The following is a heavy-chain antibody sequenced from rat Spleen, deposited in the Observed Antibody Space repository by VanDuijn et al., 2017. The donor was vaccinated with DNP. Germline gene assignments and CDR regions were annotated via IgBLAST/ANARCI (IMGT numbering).Heavy chain of an antibody. CDR3: ARDAGGPFDY. Sequence: QVQLKESGPGLVQPSQTLSLACTVSGFSLTSHHVHWVRQPSGKGLEWMGIIGTGGTTEYNPILKSRLSISRDTSKSQVFLRMNNLRSEDTATYYCARDAGGPFDYWGQGVMVTVSS. CDR2: IGTGGTT. CDR1: GFSLTSHH. D-gene: IGHD1-11*01. J-gene: IGHJ2*01. V-gene: IGHV2-30*01.